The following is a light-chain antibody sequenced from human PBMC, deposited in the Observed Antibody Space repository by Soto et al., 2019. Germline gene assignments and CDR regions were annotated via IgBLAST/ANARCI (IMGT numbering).Light chain of an antibody. CDR2: EVS. J-gene: IGLJ2*01. CDR3: SSYAGSNNVV. CDR1: SSDVGDYNY. Sequence: QSALTQPPSASGSPGQSVTISCTGTSSDVGDYNYVSWYQQHPGKAPKLMIYEVSKRPSGVPDRFSGSKSGNTASLTVSGLQAEDGADYYCSSYAGSNNVVFGGGTKLTVL. V-gene: IGLV2-8*01.